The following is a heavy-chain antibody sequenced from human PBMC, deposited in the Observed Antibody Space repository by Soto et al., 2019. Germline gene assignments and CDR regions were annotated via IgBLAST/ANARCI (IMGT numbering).Heavy chain of an antibody. D-gene: IGHD1-7*01. J-gene: IGHJ4*02. V-gene: IGHV3-23*01. Sequence: GRLLESGGGLVKPGGSLRLSCATSGLTFSNYAMSWVRQAPGGGLEWVSSMSGSSSTTYYADSVRGRFTISRDRSKNTLYLQMSSLRAEDTALYYCAKNQERELPRVIDFWGQGTLVTVSS. CDR2: MSGSSSTT. CDR1: GLTFSNYA. CDR3: AKNQERELPRVIDF.